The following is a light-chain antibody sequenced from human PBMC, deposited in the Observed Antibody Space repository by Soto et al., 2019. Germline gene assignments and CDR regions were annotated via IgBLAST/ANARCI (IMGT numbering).Light chain of an antibody. CDR2: DAS. J-gene: IGKJ1*01. Sequence: DIHMTQSPSTLSASVGDRVTITCRASQSISRWLAWYQLKPGKAPKLLMYDASSLESGVPSRFSGSGSGTEFTLTTGTLQPDDFATYYCQHYDSYSHWTFGQGTKVEIK. CDR1: QSISRW. CDR3: QHYDSYSHWT. V-gene: IGKV1-5*01.